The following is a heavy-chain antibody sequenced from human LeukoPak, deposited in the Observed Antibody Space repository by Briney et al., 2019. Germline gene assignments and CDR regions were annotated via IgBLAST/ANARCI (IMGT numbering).Heavy chain of an antibody. V-gene: IGHV4-4*07. Sequence: SSETLSLTCTVSGGSISSYYWNWIRQPAGKGLEWLGNIFTRGTTNYNASLESRLTISLDTARNQFSLSLRSVTAADTAIYFCARSSLAVYFNYWGQGTLVTASS. D-gene: IGHD6-19*01. CDR2: IFTRGTT. CDR1: GGSISSYY. J-gene: IGHJ4*02. CDR3: ARSSLAVYFNY.